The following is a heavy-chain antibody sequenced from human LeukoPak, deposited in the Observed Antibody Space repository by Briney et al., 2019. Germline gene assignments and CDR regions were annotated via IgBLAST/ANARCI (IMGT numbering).Heavy chain of an antibody. CDR3: ARRGGSSSRRSPIDY. V-gene: IGHV3-7*01. D-gene: IGHD6-6*01. Sequence: GGSLRLSCTASGFTFSNYWMTWVRQAPGKGQEWVAIIKQDGSQRYYDDSVRGRFIITRDNAKNSLFLQMNGVGAEDTAVYYCARRGGSSSRRSPIDYWGQGTLVTVSS. CDR2: IKQDGSQR. CDR1: GFTFSNYW. J-gene: IGHJ4*02.